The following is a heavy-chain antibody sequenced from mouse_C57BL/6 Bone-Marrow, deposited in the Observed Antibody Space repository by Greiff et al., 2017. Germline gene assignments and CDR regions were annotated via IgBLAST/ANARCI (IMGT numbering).Heavy chain of an antibody. CDR1: GFTFSDFY. J-gene: IGHJ1*03. CDR2: SRNKANDYTT. V-gene: IGHV7-1*01. CDR3: ARDHGSWYFDV. Sequence: EVMLVESGGGLVQSGRSLRLSCATSGFTFSDFYMEWVRQAPGKGLEWIAASRNKANDYTTEYSASVKGRFIVSRDTSQSILYLQMNALRAEDTAIYYCARDHGSWYFDVGGTGTTVTVSS. D-gene: IGHD1-1*01.